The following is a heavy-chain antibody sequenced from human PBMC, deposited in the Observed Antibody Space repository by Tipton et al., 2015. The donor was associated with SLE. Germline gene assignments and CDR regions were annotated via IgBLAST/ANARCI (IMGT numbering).Heavy chain of an antibody. J-gene: IGHJ4*02. Sequence: GSLRLSCAASGFTFSSYAMHWVRQAPGKGLEWVSIIYSVGSTYYGDSVKGRFAISRDNSKNTLYLQMNSLRAEDTAVYYCARDWGLLPGGSYFDYWGQGTLVTVSS. CDR1: GFTFSSYA. CDR3: ARDWGLLPGGSYFDY. D-gene: IGHD3-22*01. V-gene: IGHV3-NL1*01. CDR2: IYSVGST.